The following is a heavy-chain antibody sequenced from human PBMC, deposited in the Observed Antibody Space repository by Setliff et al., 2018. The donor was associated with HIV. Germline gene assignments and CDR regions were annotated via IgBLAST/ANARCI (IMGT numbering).Heavy chain of an antibody. CDR1: GGPFNVHK. D-gene: IGHD6-6*01. Sequence: KPSETLSLTCAVYGGPFNVHKWNWVRQPPGKGLEWVGDISHTGTTNYNPSLESRLTISVDASRKKISLNIRSVTAADTAVYFCARGQFVSPGPPTHYMDVWGKGTSVTVSS. CDR3: ARGQFVSPGPPTHYMDV. J-gene: IGHJ6*03. V-gene: IGHV4-34*01. CDR2: ISHTGTT.